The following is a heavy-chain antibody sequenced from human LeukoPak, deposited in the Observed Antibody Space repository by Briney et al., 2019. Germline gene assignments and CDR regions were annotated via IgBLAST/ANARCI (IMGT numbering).Heavy chain of an antibody. V-gene: IGHV3-53*01. D-gene: IGHD3-3*01. CDR3: ARDFGRWTFDY. J-gene: IGHJ4*02. Sequence: QPGGSLRLSCAASGFTVSDDFMSWVRQAPGKGLEWVSVIYSGGTTYYADPVKGRFTISRDNSKNTLYLQMNSLRAEDAAVYYCARDFGRWTFDYWGQGALVTVSS. CDR2: IYSGGTT. CDR1: GFTVSDDF.